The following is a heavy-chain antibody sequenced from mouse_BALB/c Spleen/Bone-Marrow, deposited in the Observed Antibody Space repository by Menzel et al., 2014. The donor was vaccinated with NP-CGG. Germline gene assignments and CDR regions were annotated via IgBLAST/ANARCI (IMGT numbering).Heavy chain of an antibody. CDR2: ISSGGSYT. Sequence: EVMLVESGGGLVKPGGSLKLSRAASGFTFSSCAMSWVRQTPEKRLEWVATISSGGSYTYCLDSVKGRFTISRDNAKNTLYLQMSSLRSKDTAMYYCARAGRYDGNFDYWGQGTTLTVSS. J-gene: IGHJ2*01. CDR1: GFTFSSCA. CDR3: ARAGRYDGNFDY. V-gene: IGHV5-9-1*01. D-gene: IGHD2-14*01.